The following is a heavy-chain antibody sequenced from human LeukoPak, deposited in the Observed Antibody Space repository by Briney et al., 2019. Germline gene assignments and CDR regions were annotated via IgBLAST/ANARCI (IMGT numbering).Heavy chain of an antibody. Sequence: PGGSLRLSCAASGFTFSTYGMHWVRQAPGKGLEWVAFIRFDGSNKDYLDSVKGRFTISRDNSKNTLYLQMNSLRADDTAVYYCAKDRGTKTILPYYLDSWGQGTLVIVSS. D-gene: IGHD2-15*01. J-gene: IGHJ4*02. CDR1: GFTFSTYG. CDR3: AKDRGTKTILPYYLDS. V-gene: IGHV3-30*02. CDR2: IRFDGSNK.